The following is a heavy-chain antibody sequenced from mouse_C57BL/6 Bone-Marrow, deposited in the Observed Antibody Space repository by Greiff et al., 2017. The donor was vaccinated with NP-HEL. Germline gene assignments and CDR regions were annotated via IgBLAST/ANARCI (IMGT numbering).Heavy chain of an antibody. D-gene: IGHD2-1*01. Sequence: QVQLQQSGPELVKPGASVKISCKASGYAFSSSWMNWVKQRPGKGLEWIGRIYPGDGDTNYNGKFKGKATLTADKSSSTAYMQLSSLTSEDSAVYFCASIYYGNYPWFAYWGQGTLVTVSA. V-gene: IGHV1-82*01. CDR3: ASIYYGNYPWFAY. CDR1: GYAFSSSW. J-gene: IGHJ3*01. CDR2: IYPGDGDT.